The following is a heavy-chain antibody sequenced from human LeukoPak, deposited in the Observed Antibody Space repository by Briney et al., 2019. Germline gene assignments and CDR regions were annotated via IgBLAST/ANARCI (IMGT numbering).Heavy chain of an antibody. CDR1: GFTFSRYN. D-gene: IGHD2-15*01. CDR3: ARVDCSESNCYLDY. V-gene: IGHV3-21*01. CDR2: ISSSSMYI. J-gene: IGHJ4*02. Sequence: RGSLRLSCAVSGFTFSRYNMNWVRQAPGKGLEWVSSISSSSMYIFYADSVKGRFTISRDNAKNSLFLQMDSLRAEDTAMYYCARVDCSESNCYLDYWGQGTLVTVSS.